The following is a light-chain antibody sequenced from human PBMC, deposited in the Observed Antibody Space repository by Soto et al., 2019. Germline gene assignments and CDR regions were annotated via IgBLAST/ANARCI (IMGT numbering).Light chain of an antibody. CDR1: HSVGTY. J-gene: IGKJ4*01. CDR2: DAS. V-gene: IGKV3-11*01. Sequence: EIVLTRAPDTLSLSLGEGATLSCRASHSVGTYLAWYQQKPGQPPRLLIYDASNRATGIPARFSGSGSGTDFTLTVSSLEPEDFGVYYCQQRSSWPLTVGGGTKVDIK. CDR3: QQRSSWPLT.